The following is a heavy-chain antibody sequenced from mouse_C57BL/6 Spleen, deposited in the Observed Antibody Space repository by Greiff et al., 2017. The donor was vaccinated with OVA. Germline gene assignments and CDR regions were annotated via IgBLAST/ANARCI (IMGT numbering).Heavy chain of an antibody. CDR3: TRDAYYYGSSYIDY. V-gene: IGHV1-15*01. D-gene: IGHD1-1*01. CDR2: IDPETGGT. J-gene: IGHJ2*01. CDR1: GYTFTDYE. Sequence: VQLQQSGAELVRPGASVTLSCKASGYTFTDYEMHWVKQTPVHGLEWIGAIDPETGGTAYNQKFKGKAILTADKSSSTAYMELRSLTSEDSAVYYCTRDAYYYGSSYIDYWGQGTTLTVSS.